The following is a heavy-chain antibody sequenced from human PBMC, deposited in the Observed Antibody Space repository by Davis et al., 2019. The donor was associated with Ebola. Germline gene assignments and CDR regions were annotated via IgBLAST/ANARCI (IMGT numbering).Heavy chain of an antibody. CDR2: ISSSSSYI. Sequence: PGGSLRLSCAASGFTFSSYSMIWVRQAPGKGLEWVSSISSSSSYIYYADSVKGRFTISRDNAKNSLYLQMNSLRAEDTAVYYCARVRSGSPSGGFFDYWGQGTLVTVSS. CDR3: ARVRSGSPSGGFFDY. CDR1: GFTFSSYS. D-gene: IGHD1-26*01. J-gene: IGHJ4*02. V-gene: IGHV3-21*01.